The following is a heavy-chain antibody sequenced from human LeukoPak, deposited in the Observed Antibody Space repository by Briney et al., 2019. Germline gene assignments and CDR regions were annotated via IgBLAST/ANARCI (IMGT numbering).Heavy chain of an antibody. Sequence: PSQTLSLTCTVSGGSISSGGYYWSWIRQPPGKGLEWIGYIYHSGSTYYNPSLKSRVTISVDRSKNQFSLKLSSVTAADTAVYYCARHPPIAAARTGWDWYFDLWGRGTLVTVSS. J-gene: IGHJ2*01. CDR3: ARHPPIAAARTGWDWYFDL. CDR2: IYHSGST. CDR1: GGSISSGGYY. V-gene: IGHV4-30-2*01. D-gene: IGHD6-13*01.